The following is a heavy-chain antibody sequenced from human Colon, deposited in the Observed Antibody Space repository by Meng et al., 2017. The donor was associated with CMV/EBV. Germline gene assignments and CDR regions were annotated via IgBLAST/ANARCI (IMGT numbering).Heavy chain of an antibody. J-gene: IGHJ2*01. Sequence: SVKVSCKTSGGTFSNSGFSWVRQAPGQGLEWLGGIIPKYKTSNYAQKFQGRLTIATDESSSTAFMELSSLKFEDTAIYYCARVRILGAAYRVLDLWGRGTLVTVSS. D-gene: IGHD1-26*01. V-gene: IGHV1-69*05. CDR2: IIPKYKTS. CDR1: GGTFSNSG. CDR3: ARVRILGAAYRVLDL.